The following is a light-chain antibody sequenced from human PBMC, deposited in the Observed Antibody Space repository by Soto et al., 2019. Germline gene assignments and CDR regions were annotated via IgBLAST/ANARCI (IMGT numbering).Light chain of an antibody. CDR1: QIISRW. CDR2: EAS. CDR3: QQYNTYWT. Sequence: DVQMTQSPSTLSASVGDRVTITCRASQIISRWLAWYQQKPGKAPKLLIYEASTLESGVPSRFSGSGSGTEFPLTIRSLQPDDFATYYCQQYNTYWTFGQGTKVEIK. V-gene: IGKV1-5*03. J-gene: IGKJ1*01.